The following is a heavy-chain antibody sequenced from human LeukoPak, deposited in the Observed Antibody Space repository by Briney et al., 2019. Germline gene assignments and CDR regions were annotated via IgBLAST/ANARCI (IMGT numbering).Heavy chain of an antibody. D-gene: IGHD5-24*01. Sequence: SETLSLTCAVYGGSFSGFHWTWIRQPPGKGLEWIGEVNHSGSTNYNPSLRSRVTISVDTSKNQFSLKLFSVTAADTAVYYCARGRDDYNFAYWGQGTLVTVSS. CDR1: GGSFSGFH. CDR2: VNHSGST. J-gene: IGHJ4*02. V-gene: IGHV4-34*01. CDR3: ARGRDDYNFAY.